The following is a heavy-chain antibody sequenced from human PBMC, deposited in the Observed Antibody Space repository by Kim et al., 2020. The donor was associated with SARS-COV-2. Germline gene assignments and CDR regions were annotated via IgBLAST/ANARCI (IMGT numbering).Heavy chain of an antibody. CDR3: TRHWEGGDF. CDR2: IRNKASGGAT. CDR1: GFTFGDYG. V-gene: IGHV3-49*04. Sequence: GGSLRLSCTASGFTFGDYGVSWVRQTPGKGLEWVGLIRNKASGGATEYAASVKGRFTISRDDSKSIAYLQMNSLKSEDTAVYYCTRHWEGGDFWGQGTLVTVSS. J-gene: IGHJ4*02. D-gene: IGHD1-26*01.